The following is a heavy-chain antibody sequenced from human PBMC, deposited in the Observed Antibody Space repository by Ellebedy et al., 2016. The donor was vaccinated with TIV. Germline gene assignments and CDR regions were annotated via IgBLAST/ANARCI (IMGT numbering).Heavy chain of an antibody. V-gene: IGHV3-9*01. J-gene: IGHJ4*02. D-gene: IGHD1-26*01. CDR3: ARRSGEPYYFDY. Sequence: GGSLRLSCAASGFTFDDYAMHWVRQAPGKGLEWVSGISWNSGSIGYADSGKGRFTISSDNAKNSLYLQMNSLRAEDTALYYCARRSGEPYYFDYWGQGTLVTVSS. CDR1: GFTFDDYA. CDR2: ISWNSGSI.